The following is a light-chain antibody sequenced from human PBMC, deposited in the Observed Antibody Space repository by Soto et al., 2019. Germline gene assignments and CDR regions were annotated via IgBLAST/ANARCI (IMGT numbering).Light chain of an antibody. CDR1: SSDVGSYNL. CDR2: EVS. J-gene: IGLJ2*01. V-gene: IGLV2-23*02. CDR3: CSYVGSSSVV. Sequence: QSALTQPASVSGSPGQSITISCTGTSSDVGSYNLVSWYQQHPGKAPKLMIYEVSKRPSGVSNRFSGSKSGNTASLTISGLKAEDEADYYCCSYVGSSSVVFGGGTKLTVL.